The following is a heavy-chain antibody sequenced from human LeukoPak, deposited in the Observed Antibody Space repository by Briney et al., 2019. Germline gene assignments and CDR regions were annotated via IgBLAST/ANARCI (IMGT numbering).Heavy chain of an antibody. V-gene: IGHV1-18*01. Sequence: ASVKVSCKASGYTFTSYGISWVRQAPGQGLEWMGWISAYNGNTNYAQKLQGRVTMTTDTSTSTAYMELRSLRSDDTAVYYCAREGGYGSGSYYPGSMGYWGQGTLVTVSS. CDR3: AREGGYGSGSYYPGSMGY. CDR1: GYTFTSYG. CDR2: ISAYNGNT. J-gene: IGHJ4*02. D-gene: IGHD3-10*01.